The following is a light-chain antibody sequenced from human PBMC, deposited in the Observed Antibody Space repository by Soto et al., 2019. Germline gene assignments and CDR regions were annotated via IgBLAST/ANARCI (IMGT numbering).Light chain of an antibody. V-gene: IGKV1-5*01. CDR1: QSIMSW. CDR2: DAS. Sequence: DIQMTQSPSTLSASVGDRVTITCRASQSIMSWLAWYQQKPGKAPKLLIYDASSLESGVTSRFSGSGYGTEFPLTISSLQPDDFATYNCQQYNSYPWTFGQGTKVEIK. J-gene: IGKJ1*01. CDR3: QQYNSYPWT.